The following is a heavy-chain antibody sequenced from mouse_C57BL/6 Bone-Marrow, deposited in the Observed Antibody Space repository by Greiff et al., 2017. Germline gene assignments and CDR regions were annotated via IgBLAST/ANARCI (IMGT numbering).Heavy chain of an antibody. V-gene: IGHV1-59*01. J-gene: IGHJ2*01. CDR3: ARTHSYGSGHYFDY. Sequence: VQLQQPGAELVRPGTSVKLSCKASGYTFTSYWMPWVKQRPGQGLEWIGVIDPSDSYTNYNQKFKGTATLTVDTSSSTAYMQLSSLTSEDSAVYYCARTHSYGSGHYFDYWGKGTTLTVSS. D-gene: IGHD1-1*01. CDR2: IDPSDSYT. CDR1: GYTFTSYW.